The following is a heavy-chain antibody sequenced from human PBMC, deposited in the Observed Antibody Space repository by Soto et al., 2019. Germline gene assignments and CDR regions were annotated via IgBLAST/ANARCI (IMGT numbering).Heavy chain of an antibody. CDR2: INHSGST. CDR1: GGSFSGYY. CDR3: ARGYSYGHYYFDY. J-gene: IGHJ4*02. D-gene: IGHD5-18*01. V-gene: IGHV4-34*01. Sequence: QVQLQQWGAGLLKPSETLSLTCAVYGGSFSGYYWSWIRQPPGKGLEWIGEINHSGSTNYNPSLKSRVTISADTSKNQFSLKLSSVTAADTAVYYCARGYSYGHYYFDYWGQGTLVTVSS.